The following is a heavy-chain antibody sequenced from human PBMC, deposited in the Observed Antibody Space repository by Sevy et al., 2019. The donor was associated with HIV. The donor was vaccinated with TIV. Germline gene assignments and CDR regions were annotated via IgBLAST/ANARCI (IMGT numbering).Heavy chain of an antibody. J-gene: IGHJ4*01. D-gene: IGHD4-4*01. CDR3: ATSRRDDYNSYFDY. CDR2: ISTGGAGGATI. V-gene: IGHV3-48*03. Sequence: GGSLRLSCAASGFTFRSYEFNWVRQAPGKGLQWISHISTGGAGGATIFYADSVKARFTISRDNAKNSVFLQMNSLRAEDTAVYFCATSRRDDYNSYFDYWGHGTPVTVSS. CDR1: GFTFRSYE.